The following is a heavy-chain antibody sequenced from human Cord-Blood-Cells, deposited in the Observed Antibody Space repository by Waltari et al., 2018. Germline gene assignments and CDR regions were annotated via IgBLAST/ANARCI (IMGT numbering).Heavy chain of an antibody. J-gene: IGHJ4*02. Sequence: QVQMVESGGGLVQPGRSLRLPCAASGFPFSSHGLHWVRQAPGTGLEWVAVIWYDGSNKYYADSVKGRFTISRDNSKNTLYLQMNSLRAEDTAVYYCARDRHDYGGNYFDYWGQGTLVTVSS. CDR1: GFPFSSHG. CDR2: IWYDGSNK. D-gene: IGHD4-17*01. CDR3: ARDRHDYGGNYFDY. V-gene: IGHV3-33*01.